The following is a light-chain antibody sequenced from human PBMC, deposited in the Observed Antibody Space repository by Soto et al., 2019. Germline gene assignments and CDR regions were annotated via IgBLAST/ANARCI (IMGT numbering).Light chain of an antibody. Sequence: EIVLTQSPATLSLSPGDRATLSCRASQSVSNYLAWYQQKPGQPPRLLMYDASNRATGIPAKFGGSGSGTDFTLTISSLEPEDFAVYYCQQRSDWPLTFGPGTKVDIK. J-gene: IGKJ3*01. CDR2: DAS. CDR3: QQRSDWPLT. V-gene: IGKV3-11*01. CDR1: QSVSNY.